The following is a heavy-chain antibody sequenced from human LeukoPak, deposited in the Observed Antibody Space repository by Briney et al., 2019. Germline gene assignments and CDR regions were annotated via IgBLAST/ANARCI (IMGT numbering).Heavy chain of an antibody. Sequence: SQTLSLTCAISGDSVSSNSAAWNWIRQSPSRGLEWLGRTYYRSKWYNDYAVSVKSRITINPDTSTNQFSLQLNSVTPEDTAVYYCARGITMVRGGNQYNWFDPWGQGTLVTVSS. J-gene: IGHJ5*02. CDR2: TYYRSKWYN. CDR1: GDSVSSNSAA. D-gene: IGHD3-10*01. V-gene: IGHV6-1*01. CDR3: ARGITMVRGGNQYNWFDP.